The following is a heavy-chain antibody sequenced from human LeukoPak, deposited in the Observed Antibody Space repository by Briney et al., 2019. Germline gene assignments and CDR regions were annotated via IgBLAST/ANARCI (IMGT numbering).Heavy chain of an antibody. V-gene: IGHV5-51*01. CDR2: IYPDDSDT. CDR3: ARAHYYDSSGYYGHFDY. J-gene: IGHJ4*02. CDR1: GYRFTSYW. D-gene: IGHD3-22*01. Sequence: GESLKISCKGSGYRFTSYWIGWVRQMPGKGLEWMGIIYPDDSDTRYSPSFEGQVTISADKSISTAYLQWSSLKASDTAMYYCARAHYYDSSGYYGHFDYWGQGTLVTVSS.